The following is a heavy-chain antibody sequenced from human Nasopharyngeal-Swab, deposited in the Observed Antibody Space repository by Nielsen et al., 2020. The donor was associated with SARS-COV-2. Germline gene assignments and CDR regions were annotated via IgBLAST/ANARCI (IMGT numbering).Heavy chain of an antibody. J-gene: IGHJ6*02. CDR1: GYTFTSYA. CDR2: INAGNGNT. V-gene: IGHV1-3*01. CDR3: ARDDYYYYGMDV. Sequence: ASVKVSCKASGYTFTSYAMHWVRQAPGQRLEWMGWINAGNGNTKYSQKFQGRVTITRDTSASTAYMELSSLRSEDTAVYYCARDDYYYYGMDVWGQGTMVTVSS.